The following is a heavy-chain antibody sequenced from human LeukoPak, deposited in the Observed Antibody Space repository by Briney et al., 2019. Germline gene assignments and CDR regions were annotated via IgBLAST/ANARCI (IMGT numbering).Heavy chain of an antibody. CDR2: ISSSSSYI. V-gene: IGHV3-21*01. Sequence: GGSLRLFCAASGFTFSSYIMKCLRQAPGKGLEGVSSISSSSSYIYYADSVKGRFTISWDNAKNSLYLQMNSLRAGDTAVYYCARLVEGVFDYWGQGTLVTVSS. CDR3: ARLVEGVFDY. D-gene: IGHD6-6*01. J-gene: IGHJ4*02. CDR1: GFTFSSYI.